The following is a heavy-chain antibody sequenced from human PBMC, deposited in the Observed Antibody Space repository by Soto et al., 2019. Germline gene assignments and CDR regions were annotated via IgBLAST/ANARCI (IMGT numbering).Heavy chain of an antibody. CDR3: ARDPAADGYYGMDV. D-gene: IGHD6-13*01. CDR1: EFSFSTYN. J-gene: IGHJ6*02. Sequence: EVQLVESGGGLVKPGGSLRLTCVASEFSFSTYNMNWVRQAPGEGLEWVSFISSTSSHIHYADSVKGRFTISRDNAKNSLYLQMNSLRAEDTAVYYCARDPAADGYYGMDVWGQGTTVTVSS. V-gene: IGHV3-21*01. CDR2: ISSTSSHI.